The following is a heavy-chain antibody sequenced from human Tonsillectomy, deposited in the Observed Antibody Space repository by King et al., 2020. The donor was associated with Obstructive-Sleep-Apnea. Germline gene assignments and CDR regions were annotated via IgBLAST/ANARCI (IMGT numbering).Heavy chain of an antibody. CDR2: IYYTGST. Sequence: LQLQESGPGLVKPSETLSLTCTVSGAAISSGDYYWGWIRQPPGKGLERIGSIYYTGSTYYNPSLQSRVTISVDTAKNQFSLKLSSVTAADTAVYFCARHRHVATVYLDFWGQGTLVAVSS. J-gene: IGHJ4*01. D-gene: IGHD4-11*01. V-gene: IGHV4-39*01. CDR3: ARHRHVATVYLDF. CDR1: GAAISSGDYY.